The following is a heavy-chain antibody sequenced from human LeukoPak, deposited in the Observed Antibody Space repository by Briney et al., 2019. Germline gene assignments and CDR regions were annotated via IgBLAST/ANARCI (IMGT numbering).Heavy chain of an antibody. Sequence: PGGSLRLSCAASGSTFSSYAMHWVRQAPGKGLEYVSAISSNGGSTYYANSVRGRFTISRDNSKNTRYLQMGSLRAEDMAVYYCARGEWELLRSHHYYGMDVWGQGTTVTVSS. CDR1: GSTFSSYA. CDR3: ARGEWELLRSHHYYGMDV. J-gene: IGHJ6*02. V-gene: IGHV3-64*01. CDR2: ISSNGGST. D-gene: IGHD1-26*01.